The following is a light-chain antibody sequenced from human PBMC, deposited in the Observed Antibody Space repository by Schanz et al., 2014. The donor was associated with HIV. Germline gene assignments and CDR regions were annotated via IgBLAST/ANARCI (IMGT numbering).Light chain of an antibody. Sequence: PGDRATLSCRASQSVDKNFSAWYQQRPGQAPRLLVSGASSRAAGIPDRFSGSASGTDFTLTISSLEPEDFAVYFCQQYGASPPTFGPGTKVDIK. CDR1: QSVDKNF. V-gene: IGKV3-20*01. J-gene: IGKJ3*01. CDR3: QQYGASPPT. CDR2: GAS.